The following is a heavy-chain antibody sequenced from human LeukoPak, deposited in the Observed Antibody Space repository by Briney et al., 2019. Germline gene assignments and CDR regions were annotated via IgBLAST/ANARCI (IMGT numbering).Heavy chain of an antibody. J-gene: IGHJ4*02. CDR3: AREESIGRYQFLHEY. CDR1: GYTFINYG. Sequence: ASVKVSCKASGYTFINYGITWVRQAPGQGLEWMGWISPYNGNTKYLQKFQGRVTMTTDTSTSTASMEVRSQRSDDTAVYYCAREESIGRYQFLHEYWGQGTLVTVSS. V-gene: IGHV1-18*01. D-gene: IGHD1-26*01. CDR2: ISPYNGNT.